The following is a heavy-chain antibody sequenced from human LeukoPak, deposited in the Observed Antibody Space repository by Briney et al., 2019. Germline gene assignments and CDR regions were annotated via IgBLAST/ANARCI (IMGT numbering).Heavy chain of an antibody. CDR2: IYYSGST. V-gene: IGHV4-39*01. D-gene: IGHD3-3*01. Sequence: SETLSLTCTVSGGSISSSSYYWGWVRQPPGTGREWIGSIYYSGSTYYNPSLKSRVTISVDTSKNQFSLKLSSVTAADTAVYYCARHLFWSGNIDYWGQGTLVTVSS. CDR1: GGSISSSSYY. CDR3: ARHLFWSGNIDY. J-gene: IGHJ4*02.